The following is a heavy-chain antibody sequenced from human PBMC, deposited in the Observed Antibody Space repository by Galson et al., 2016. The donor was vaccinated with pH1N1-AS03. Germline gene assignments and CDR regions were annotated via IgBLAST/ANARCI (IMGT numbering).Heavy chain of an antibody. CDR3: ARAPTSYFGLRAALDI. J-gene: IGHJ3*02. D-gene: IGHD2/OR15-2a*01. CDR2: IMPIFGTT. Sequence: SVKVSCKASGGPFRSYAISWVRQAPGQGLEWMGGIMPIFGTTNYAQKFQGRVTVTADESTTTAYMELSSLRSEDTAVYYCARAPTSYFGLRAALDIWGQGTMVTVSS. CDR1: GGPFRSYA. V-gene: IGHV1-69*13.